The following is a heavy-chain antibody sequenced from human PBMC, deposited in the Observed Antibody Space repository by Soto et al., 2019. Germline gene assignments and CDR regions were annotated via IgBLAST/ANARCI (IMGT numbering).Heavy chain of an antibody. D-gene: IGHD1-26*01. V-gene: IGHV3-33*01. J-gene: IGHJ3*01. CDR3: ARERARWELTEGVFDF. CDR1: GFTFSNYG. CDR2: IWYDGSNK. Sequence: PGGSLRLSCAASGFTFSNYGMHWVRQAPGKGLEWVAVIWYDGSNKYYADSVKGRFTISRDNSKNTLYLQMNSLRAEETAVNYCARERARWELTEGVFDFWGQGTMVTGSS.